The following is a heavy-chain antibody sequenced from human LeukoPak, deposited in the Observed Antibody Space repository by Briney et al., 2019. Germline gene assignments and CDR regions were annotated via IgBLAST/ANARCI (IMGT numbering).Heavy chain of an antibody. CDR2: IYYSGST. V-gene: IGHV4-59*01. CDR3: ARVRNSYGFSWYGMDV. J-gene: IGHJ6*02. D-gene: IGHD5-18*01. CDR1: GGSISSYY. Sequence: PSETLSLACTVSGGSISSYYWSWTRQPPGKGLEWIGYIYYSGSTNYNPSLKSRVTISVDTSKNQFSLKLSSVTAADTAVYYCARVRNSYGFSWYGMDVWGQGTTVTVSS.